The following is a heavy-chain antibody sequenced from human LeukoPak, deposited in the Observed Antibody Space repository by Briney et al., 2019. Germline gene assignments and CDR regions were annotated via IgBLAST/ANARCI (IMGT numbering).Heavy chain of an antibody. CDR1: GFTFSSYS. Sequence: GGSLRLSCAASGFTFSSYSMNWVRQAPGKGLEWVSSISSSSGYIYYADSVKGRFTISRDNAKNSLYLHLNSLRAEDTAVYYCARERYNWNYAFGYWGQGTLVTVSS. V-gene: IGHV3-21*01. CDR3: ARERYNWNYAFGY. CDR2: ISSSSGYI. D-gene: IGHD1-7*01. J-gene: IGHJ4*02.